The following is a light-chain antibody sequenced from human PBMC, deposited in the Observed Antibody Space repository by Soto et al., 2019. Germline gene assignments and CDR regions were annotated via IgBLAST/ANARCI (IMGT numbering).Light chain of an antibody. CDR2: GAS. V-gene: IGKV3-15*01. Sequence: EIVMTQSPATLSVSPGERATLSCRASQSVSSILAWYQQKPGQAPRLLIYGASTRATGIPARFSGSGSGTEFTLIISSLQSEDFAVYYCQQYNYWPRTFGQGTKVEIK. CDR1: QSVSSI. J-gene: IGKJ1*01. CDR3: QQYNYWPRT.